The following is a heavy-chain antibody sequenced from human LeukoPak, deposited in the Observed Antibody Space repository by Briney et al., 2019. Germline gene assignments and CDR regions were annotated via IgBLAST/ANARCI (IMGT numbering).Heavy chain of an antibody. Sequence: ASVKVSCKPSGYTFTDYYMHWVRQAPGQGLEWMGWINPNSGATNYAQKFQGRVTMPRDTSISTAYMELSRLRSDDTAVYYCARGYDSNPWYFDYWGQGTLATVPS. CDR2: INPNSGAT. CDR1: GYTFTDYY. D-gene: IGHD4-11*01. J-gene: IGHJ4*02. V-gene: IGHV1-2*02. CDR3: ARGYDSNPWYFDY.